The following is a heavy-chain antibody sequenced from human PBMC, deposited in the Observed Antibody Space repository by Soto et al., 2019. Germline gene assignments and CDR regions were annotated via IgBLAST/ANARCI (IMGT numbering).Heavy chain of an antibody. CDR1: GFTCSSYA. CDR2: ISGSGGST. CDR3: AKDHGVAGDGY. Sequence: EVELLESGGGLVQPGGSLRLSCAASGFTCSSYAMSWVRQAPGKGLEWVSAISGSGGSTYYADSVKGRFTISRDNSKNTLYLQMNSLSAEDTAVYYCAKDHGVAGDGYWGQGTLVTVSS. V-gene: IGHV3-23*01. J-gene: IGHJ4*02. D-gene: IGHD6-19*01.